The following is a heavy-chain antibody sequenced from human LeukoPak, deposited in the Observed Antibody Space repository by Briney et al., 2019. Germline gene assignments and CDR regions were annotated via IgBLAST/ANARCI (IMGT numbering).Heavy chain of an antibody. CDR2: IYYSGST. CDR1: GGSISSYY. J-gene: IGHJ5*02. CDR3: ARGEDWFDP. Sequence: TSETLSPTCTVSGGSISSYYWSWIRQPPGKGLEWIGYIYYSGSTDYNPSLKSRVTISVDTSKNQFSLKLSSVTAADTAVYYCARGEDWFDPWGQGTLVTVSS. V-gene: IGHV4-59*01.